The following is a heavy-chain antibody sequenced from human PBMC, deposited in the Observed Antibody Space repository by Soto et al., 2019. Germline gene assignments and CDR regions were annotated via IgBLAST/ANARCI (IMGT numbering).Heavy chain of an antibody. J-gene: IGHJ4*02. CDR3: ARDRDDYGSGNYYNRMDF. Sequence: QVQLVQSGAEVKKPGSSVKVSCQASGGIFSTYAISWLRQAPGPGLEWMGGIIPLFGTPNYAQRFQGRVTITADESTSTAYMELSRLRSEDTAVYYCARDRDDYGSGNYYNRMDFWGQGTLVTVSS. CDR1: GGIFSTYA. V-gene: IGHV1-69*01. CDR2: IIPLFGTP. D-gene: IGHD3-10*01.